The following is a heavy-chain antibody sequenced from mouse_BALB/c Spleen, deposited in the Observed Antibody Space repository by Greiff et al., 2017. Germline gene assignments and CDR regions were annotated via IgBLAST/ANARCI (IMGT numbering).Heavy chain of an antibody. V-gene: IGHV1-69*01. Sequence: VQLQQPGAELVMPGASVKMSCKASGYTFTDYWMHWVKQRPGQGLEWIGAIDTSDSYTSYNQKFKGKATLTVDESSSTAYMQLSSLTSEDSAVYYCARSVVRHAMDYWGQGTSVTVSS. CDR3: ARSVVRHAMDY. J-gene: IGHJ4*01. CDR1: GYTFTDYW. CDR2: IDTSDSYT. D-gene: IGHD2-14*01.